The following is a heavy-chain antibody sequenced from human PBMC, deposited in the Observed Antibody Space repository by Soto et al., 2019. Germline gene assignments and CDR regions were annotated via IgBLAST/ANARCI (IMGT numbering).Heavy chain of an antibody. V-gene: IGHV3-23*01. CDR3: AKVPLSGEDYFDY. CDR2: ISGSGGST. Sequence: PGGSLRLSCAASGFTFGSYAMSWVRQAPGKGLEWVSAISGSGGSTYYADSVKGRFTISRDNSKNTLYLQMNSLRAEDTAVYYCAKVPLSGEDYFDYWGQGTLVTVSS. D-gene: IGHD4-17*01. J-gene: IGHJ4*02. CDR1: GFTFGSYA.